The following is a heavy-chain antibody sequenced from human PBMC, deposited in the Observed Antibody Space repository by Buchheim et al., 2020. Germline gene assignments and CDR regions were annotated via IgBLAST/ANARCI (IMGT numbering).Heavy chain of an antibody. V-gene: IGHV3-30*18. D-gene: IGHD4-17*01. J-gene: IGHJ4*02. CDR1: GFTFSSYG. Sequence: QVQLVESGGGVVQPGRSLRLSCAASGFTFSSYGMHWVRQAPGKGLEWVAVISYDGSNKYYADSVKGRFTISRDNSKTTLYLQMNSLRAEDTAVYYCAKGDDYGDYDQGGLYYFDYWGQGTL. CDR3: AKGDDYGDYDQGGLYYFDY. CDR2: ISYDGSNK.